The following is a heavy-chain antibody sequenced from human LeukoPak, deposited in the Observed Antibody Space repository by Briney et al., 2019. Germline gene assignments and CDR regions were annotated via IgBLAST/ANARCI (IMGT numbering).Heavy chain of an antibody. V-gene: IGHV3-66*03. CDR2: IRDSGEA. CDR1: GFRVSDYY. J-gene: IGHJ5*02. CDR3: ARDRAANQDWVEFDP. D-gene: IGHD3/OR15-3a*01. Sequence: AGGSLRLSCAVSGFRVSDYYMSWVRQAPGKGLGWVGLIRDSGEAFYADFARGRFAISRDESENTLYLQMNSLRVEDTAVYFCARDRAANQDWVEFDPWGQGTPVIVSS.